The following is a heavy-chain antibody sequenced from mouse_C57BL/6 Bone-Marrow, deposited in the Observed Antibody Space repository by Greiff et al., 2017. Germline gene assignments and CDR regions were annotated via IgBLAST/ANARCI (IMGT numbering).Heavy chain of an antibody. Sequence: VQLQQPGAELVRPGSSVKLSCKASGYTFTSYWMHWVKQRPIQGLEWIGNIDPSDSETHYNQKFKDKATLTVDKSSSTAYMQLSSLTSEDSAVYYCARGGSSYYPFDYWGQGTTLTVSS. CDR2: IDPSDSET. J-gene: IGHJ2*01. CDR1: GYTFTSYW. D-gene: IGHD1-1*01. CDR3: ARGGSSYYPFDY. V-gene: IGHV1-52*01.